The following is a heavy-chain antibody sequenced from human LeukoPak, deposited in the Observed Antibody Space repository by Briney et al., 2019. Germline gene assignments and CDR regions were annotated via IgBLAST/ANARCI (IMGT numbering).Heavy chain of an antibody. CDR3: ASQPLYYDRHYDY. V-gene: IGHV3-23*01. CDR1: GFTFSNYA. CDR2: ATGSGDNT. Sequence: GGSLRLSCVGSGFTFSNYAMNWVRQTPGKGLEWVSVATGSGDNTYYADSVKGRFTISRDNSKNTLYLHMNSLRAEDTAVYYCASQPLYYDRHYDYWGQGTLVTVSS. J-gene: IGHJ4*02. D-gene: IGHD3-22*01.